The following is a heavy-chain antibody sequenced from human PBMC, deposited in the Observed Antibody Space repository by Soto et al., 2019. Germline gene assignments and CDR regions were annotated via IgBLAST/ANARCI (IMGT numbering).Heavy chain of an antibody. CDR2: IYVTGAV. CDR1: GGSLNCENYD. J-gene: IGHJ5*02. CDR3: ARLRIATNNYKWSDL. Sequence: TLSLTCSDSGGSLNCENYDWSCIRQVPGKGLEWIGHIYVTGAVDYNPSLRDRITISQDTSERHFSLNLRIVTAADTAVYYCARLRIATNNYKWSDLWGQGTLVSVSS. D-gene: IGHD2-21*01. V-gene: IGHV4-31*03.